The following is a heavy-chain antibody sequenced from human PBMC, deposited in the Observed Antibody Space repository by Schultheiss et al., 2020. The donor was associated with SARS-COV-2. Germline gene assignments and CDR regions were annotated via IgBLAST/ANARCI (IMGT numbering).Heavy chain of an antibody. CDR3: TTEGIVVVPAAIRGAFDY. D-gene: IGHD2-2*02. CDR2: IKSKTDGGTT. Sequence: GGSLRLSCAASGFTFSNAWMSWVRQAPGKGLEWVGRIKSKTDGGTTDYAAPVKGRFTISRDDSKNTLYLQMNSLKTEDTAVYYCTTEGIVVVPAAIRGAFDYWGQGTLVTVSS. J-gene: IGHJ4*02. V-gene: IGHV3-15*01. CDR1: GFTFSNAW.